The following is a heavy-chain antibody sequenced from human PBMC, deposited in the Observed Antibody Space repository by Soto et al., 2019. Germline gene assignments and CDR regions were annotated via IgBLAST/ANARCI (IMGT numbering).Heavy chain of an antibody. V-gene: IGHV1-8*01. D-gene: IGHD2-15*01. CDR3: ARGGYCSGGSCYNWFAP. CDR2: MNPNSGNT. CDR1: GYTFTSHD. Sequence: QVQLVQSGAEVKKPGASVKVSCKASGYTFTSHDINWVRQATGQGLAWMGWMNPNSGNTGYAQKFQGRVTMTRNTSISTSYMELSSLRSEDTAVYYCARGGYCSGGSCYNWFAPWGQGTLVTVSS. J-gene: IGHJ5*02.